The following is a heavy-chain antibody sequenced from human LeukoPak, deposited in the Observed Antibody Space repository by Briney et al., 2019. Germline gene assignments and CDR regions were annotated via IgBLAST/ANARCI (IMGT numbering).Heavy chain of an antibody. CDR2: IYYSGST. Sequence: SETLSLTCTVSGGSISSSSYYWGWIRQPPGKGLEWIGSIYYSGSTYYNPSLKSRVTISVDTSKNQFSLKLSSVTAADTAVYYCARRVAPWFGTFDYWGQGTLVTVSS. D-gene: IGHD3-10*01. J-gene: IGHJ4*02. CDR1: GGSISSSSYY. CDR3: ARRVAPWFGTFDY. V-gene: IGHV4-39*07.